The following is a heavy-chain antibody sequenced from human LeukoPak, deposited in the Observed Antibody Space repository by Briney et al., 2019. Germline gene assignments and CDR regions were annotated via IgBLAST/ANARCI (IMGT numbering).Heavy chain of an antibody. J-gene: IGHJ1*01. CDR2: ISGSGGST. D-gene: IGHD2-21*02. V-gene: IGHV3-23*01. CDR1: GFTVGTSA. CDR3: TKLVVETAIHFHL. Sequence: GGSLTLSCPGTGFTVGTSAMIWVRQAPGKELEWVSAISGSGGSTYYADSVKGRFTISRDNSKNTLYLQMNSLRVEDTAVYYCTKLVVETAIHFHLRGQGTLVTVSS.